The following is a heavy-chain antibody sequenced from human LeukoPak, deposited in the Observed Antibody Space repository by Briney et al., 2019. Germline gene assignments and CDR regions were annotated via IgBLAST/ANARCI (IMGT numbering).Heavy chain of an antibody. D-gene: IGHD3-3*01. V-gene: IGHV4-4*07. J-gene: IGHJ3*02. CDR3: AGNRRAFWSGYYHDAFDI. Sequence: SETLSLTCTVSGGSTSSYYWSWIRQPAGKGLEWIGRIYTSGSTNYNPSLKSRVTISVDTSKNQFSLKLSSVTAADTAVYYCAGNRRAFWSGYYHDAFDIWGQGTMVTVSS. CDR2: IYTSGST. CDR1: GGSTSSYY.